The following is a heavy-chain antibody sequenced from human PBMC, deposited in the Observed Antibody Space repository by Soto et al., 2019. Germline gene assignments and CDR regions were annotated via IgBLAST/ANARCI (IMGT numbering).Heavy chain of an antibody. CDR1: GFNLPVYA. CDR2: ISETGMTI. D-gene: IGHD6-19*01. V-gene: IGHV3-23*01. Sequence: EVELLQSGGGLVQPGGSLRLPCVASGFNLPVYAMSWVRKAPGKGLEWMSRISETGMTIYYADSVKGRFTVSRDNSQNSVFLELHSPRVDDTAVYYCVKGGWADSWGQGTLVTVSS. CDR3: VKGGWADS. J-gene: IGHJ4*02.